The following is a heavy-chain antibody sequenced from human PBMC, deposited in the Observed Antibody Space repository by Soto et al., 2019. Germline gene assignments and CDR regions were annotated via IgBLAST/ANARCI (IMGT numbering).Heavy chain of an antibody. CDR3: AKGDGSGAPEYYFDY. D-gene: IGHD3-10*01. Sequence: EVQLLESGGGLVQPGGSLRLSCAASGFTFSSYAMSWVRQAPGKGLEWVSAISGSGGSTYYADSVKGRFTISRDNSKNTLYLQMNSVRAEDTDVDYCAKGDGSGAPEYYFDYWGQGTLVTVSS. J-gene: IGHJ4*02. V-gene: IGHV3-23*01. CDR1: GFTFSSYA. CDR2: ISGSGGST.